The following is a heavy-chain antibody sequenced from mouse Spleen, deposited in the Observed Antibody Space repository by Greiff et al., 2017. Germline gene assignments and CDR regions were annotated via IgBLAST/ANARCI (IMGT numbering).Heavy chain of an antibody. CDR2: ISNGGGST. V-gene: IGHV5-12-2*01. D-gene: IGHD1-1*01. Sequence: EVMLVESGGGLVQPGGSLKLSCAASGFTFSSYTMSWVRQTPEKRLEWVAYISNGGGSTYYPDTVKGRFTISRDNAKNTLYLQMSSLKSEDTAMYYCARQRDYYGSSFDYWGQGTTLTVSS. CDR1: GFTFSSYT. CDR3: ARQRDYYGSSFDY. J-gene: IGHJ2*01.